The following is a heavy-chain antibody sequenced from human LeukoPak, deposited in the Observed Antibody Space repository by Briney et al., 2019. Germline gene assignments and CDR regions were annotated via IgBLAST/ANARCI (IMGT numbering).Heavy chain of an antibody. CDR3: ARDEKYCSSTSCYNYYYYGMDV. V-gene: IGHV3-11*04. CDR2: ISSTGRTI. CDR1: GFTFNNYY. D-gene: IGHD2-2*02. J-gene: IGHJ6*02. Sequence: PGGSLRLSCAASGFTFNNYYMSWIRQAPGKGLEWVSYISSTGRTIYYADSVKGRFTISRDNAKNSLYLQMNSLRAEDTAVYYCARDEKYCSSTSCYNYYYYGMDVWGQGTTVTVSS.